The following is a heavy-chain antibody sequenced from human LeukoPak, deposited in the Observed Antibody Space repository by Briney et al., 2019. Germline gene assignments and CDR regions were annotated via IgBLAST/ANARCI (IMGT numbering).Heavy chain of an antibody. V-gene: IGHV3-23*01. Sequence: SGGSLRLSCAASGFTFSSYAMSWVRQAPGKGLEWVSAISGSGGSTYYADSVKGRFTISRDNSKNTLYLQMNSLRAEDTAVYYCAKDVAPDCTNGVCYPRYYYYGMDVWGQGTTVTVSS. CDR3: AKDVAPDCTNGVCYPRYYYYGMDV. D-gene: IGHD2-8*01. J-gene: IGHJ6*02. CDR2: ISGSGGST. CDR1: GFTFSSYA.